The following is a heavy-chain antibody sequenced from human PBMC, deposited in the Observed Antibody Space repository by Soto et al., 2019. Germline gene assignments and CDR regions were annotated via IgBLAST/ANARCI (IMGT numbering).Heavy chain of an antibody. Sequence: QVQLVQSGAEVKKPGSSVKVSCKASGGTFSSYAISWVRQAPGQGLEWMGGIIPIFGTANYAQKFQGRVTITADEPKSTPYMGLSTLSSEDTAVYYCARESKGSALFDPWGQGTLVTVSS. V-gene: IGHV1-69*01. CDR2: IIPIFGTA. D-gene: IGHD6-19*01. J-gene: IGHJ5*02. CDR3: ARESKGSALFDP. CDR1: GGTFSSYA.